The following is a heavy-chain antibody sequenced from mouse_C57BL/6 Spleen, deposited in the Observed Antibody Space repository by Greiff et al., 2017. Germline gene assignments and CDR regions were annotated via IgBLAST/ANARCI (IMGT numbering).Heavy chain of an antibody. J-gene: IGHJ1*03. D-gene: IGHD1-1*01. Sequence: EVTLVESGGGLVQPGGSLKLSCAASGFTFSDYGMHWVRQAPEKGLEWVAYISSGSSTIYYADTVKGRFTISRENANDTLFLQMTSLRSEDTAMYYCARGVLRFNWYFDVWGTGTTVTVSS. CDR2: ISSGSSTI. CDR1: GFTFSDYG. V-gene: IGHV5-17*01. CDR3: ARGVLRFNWYFDV.